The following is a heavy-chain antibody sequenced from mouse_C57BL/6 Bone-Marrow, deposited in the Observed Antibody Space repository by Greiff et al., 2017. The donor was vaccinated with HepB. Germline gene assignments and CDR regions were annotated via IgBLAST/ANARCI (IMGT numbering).Heavy chain of an antibody. CDR3: ARRRLRRWYFDV. J-gene: IGHJ1*03. CDR2: MYPRDGSN. D-gene: IGHD2-4*01. Sequence: VHLVESGPELVKPGASVKLSCKASGYTFTSYAINWVKQRPGQGLEWIGWMYPRDGSNKYNDKFKGKATLTVDTSSSTAYMELHSLTSEDSAVYFCARRRLRRWYFDVCGTGTTVTVSS. V-gene: IGHV1-85*01. CDR1: GYTFTSYA.